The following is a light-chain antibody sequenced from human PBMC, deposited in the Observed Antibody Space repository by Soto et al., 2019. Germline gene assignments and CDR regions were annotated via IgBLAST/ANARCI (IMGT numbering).Light chain of an antibody. CDR1: QSISAY. Sequence: DIQMTQSPSSLSASVGDRVTITCRASQSISAYVNWYQHKPGKAPKLLIYDASSLLSGVPSRFSGRGSGTDFTLTISSLQPEDFSTYYCQQSDSIPDTFGQGTKVEIK. V-gene: IGKV1-39*01. CDR3: QQSDSIPDT. J-gene: IGKJ2*01. CDR2: DAS.